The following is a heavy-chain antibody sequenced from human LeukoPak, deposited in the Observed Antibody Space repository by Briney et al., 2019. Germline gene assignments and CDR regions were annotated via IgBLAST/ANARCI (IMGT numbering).Heavy chain of an antibody. CDR2: IKQEGSEK. V-gene: IGHV3-7*03. Sequence: GGALRLSCAASGFTFSSYWMSSVRPAPGKGLEWVANIKQEGSEKYYVDSVKGRFTISRDNAKNSLYLQMNSLRAEDTAVYYCARDLRIVVVPAAMNENWCDPWGQGTLVTVSS. CDR3: ARDLRIVVVPAAMNENWCDP. CDR1: GFTFSSYW. J-gene: IGHJ5*02. D-gene: IGHD2-2*01.